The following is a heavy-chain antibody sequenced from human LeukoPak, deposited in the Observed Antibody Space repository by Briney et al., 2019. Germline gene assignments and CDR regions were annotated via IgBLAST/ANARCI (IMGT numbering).Heavy chain of an antibody. D-gene: IGHD3-22*01. J-gene: IGHJ4*01. Sequence: GGSLRLSCAASGFTVSSNYMSWVRQAPGKGLEWVSVIYSGGSTYYADSVKGRFTISRDNSKNTLYLQMNSLRAEDTAVYYCARSDASGYYYGYWGHGTLVTVSS. V-gene: IGHV3-66*02. CDR3: ARSDASGYYYGY. CDR2: IYSGGST. CDR1: GFTVSSNY.